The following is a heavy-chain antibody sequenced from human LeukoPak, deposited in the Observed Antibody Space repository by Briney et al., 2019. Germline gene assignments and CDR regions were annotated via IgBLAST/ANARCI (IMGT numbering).Heavy chain of an antibody. V-gene: IGHV3-53*01. J-gene: IGHJ5*02. CDR2: IYSGGST. CDR3: ARGAYSGSYYGWFDP. CDR1: GFTVSSNY. Sequence: GGSLRLSCAASGFTVSSNYMSWVRQAPGKGLEWVSVIYSGGSTYYADSVKGRFTISRDNSKNTLYLQMSSLRAEDTAVYYCARGAYSGSYYGWFDPWGQGTLVTVSS. D-gene: IGHD1-26*01.